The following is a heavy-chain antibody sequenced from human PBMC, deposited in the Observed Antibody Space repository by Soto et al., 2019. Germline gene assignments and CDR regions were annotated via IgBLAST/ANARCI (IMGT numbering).Heavy chain of an antibody. CDR3: ASHSSSWYSAQGYYYYGMDV. D-gene: IGHD6-13*01. J-gene: IGHJ6*02. Sequence: ASVKVSCKASGYTFTSYYMHWVRQAPGQGLEWMGIINPSGGSTSYAQKFQGRVTMTRDTSTSTVYMELSSLRSEDTAVYYCASHSSSWYSAQGYYYYGMDVWGQGTTVTVSS. CDR1: GYTFTSYY. CDR2: INPSGGST. V-gene: IGHV1-46*01.